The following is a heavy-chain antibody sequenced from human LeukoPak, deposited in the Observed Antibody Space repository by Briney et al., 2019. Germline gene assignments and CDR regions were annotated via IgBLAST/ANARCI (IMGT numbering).Heavy chain of an antibody. V-gene: IGHV3-48*01. CDR3: ARGGAARPDY. CDR1: GFIFSDYG. J-gene: IGHJ4*02. CDR2: ISASSSSI. D-gene: IGHD6-6*01. Sequence: GGSLRLSCVASGFIFSDYGMDWVRQAPGKGLEWISYISASSSSIDYADSVKGRFTISRDNAKNPLFLQMHSLTVEDTAVYYCARGGAARPDYWGQGTLVTVSS.